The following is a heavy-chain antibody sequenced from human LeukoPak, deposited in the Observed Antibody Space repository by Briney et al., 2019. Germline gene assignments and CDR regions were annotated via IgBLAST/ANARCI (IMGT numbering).Heavy chain of an antibody. Sequence: TSETLSLTCTVSGGSISSYYWSWIRQPPGKGLEWIGYIYYSGSTNYNPSLKSRVTISVDTSKNQFSLKLSSVTAADTAVYYCARSQEGWGFRYFDYWGQGTLVTVSS. CDR2: IYYSGST. CDR3: ARSQEGWGFRYFDY. J-gene: IGHJ4*02. CDR1: GGSISSYY. V-gene: IGHV4-59*08. D-gene: IGHD3-16*01.